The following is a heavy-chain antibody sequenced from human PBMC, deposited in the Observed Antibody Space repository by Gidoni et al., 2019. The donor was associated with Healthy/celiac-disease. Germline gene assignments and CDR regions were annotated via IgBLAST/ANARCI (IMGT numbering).Heavy chain of an antibody. D-gene: IGHD4-4*01. CDR3: ARGFGNYVPFDY. Sequence: QLQQWGSGLLKPSDTLSLPCAVYGGSFSGYYWSWIRQPPGKGLEWIGEIKHSGSTNYNPSLKSRVTISVDTSKNQFSLKLSSVTAADTAVYYCARGFGNYVPFDYWGQGTLVTVSS. J-gene: IGHJ4*02. CDR2: IKHSGST. V-gene: IGHV4-34*01. CDR1: GGSFSGYY.